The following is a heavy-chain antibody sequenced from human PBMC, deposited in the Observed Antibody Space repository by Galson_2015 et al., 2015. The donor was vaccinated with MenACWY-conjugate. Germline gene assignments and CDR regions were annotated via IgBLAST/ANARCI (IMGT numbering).Heavy chain of an antibody. V-gene: IGHV3-7*03. CDR1: GFVFSDYY. CDR2: IKQDSTEK. D-gene: IGHD3-10*01. Sequence: SLRLSCAASGFVFSDYYMTWVRQAPGKGLEWVANIKQDSTEKYYMASVKGRFTISRDNSKNSVFLQMNSLRAEDTAVYYCARSFYYGSGGDSWGQGTLVTVSS. J-gene: IGHJ4*02. CDR3: ARSFYYGSGGDS.